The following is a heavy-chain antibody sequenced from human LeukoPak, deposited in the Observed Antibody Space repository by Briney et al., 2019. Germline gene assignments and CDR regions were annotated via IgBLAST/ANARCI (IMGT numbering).Heavy chain of an antibody. D-gene: IGHD4-11*01. Sequence: GGSLRLSCAASGFTFSTNSMSWVRQAPGKGLEWVSILGGSGATTYYADSVKGRFTISRDNSKNILYLQMNSLRAEDTAAYYCAKERLTTTAFDIWGQGTMVTVSS. J-gene: IGHJ3*02. CDR3: AKERLTTTAFDI. V-gene: IGHV3-23*01. CDR2: LGGSGATT. CDR1: GFTFSTNS.